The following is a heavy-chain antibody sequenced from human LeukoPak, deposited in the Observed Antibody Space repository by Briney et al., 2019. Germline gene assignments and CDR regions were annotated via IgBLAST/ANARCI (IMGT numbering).Heavy chain of an antibody. CDR3: AKDSFYCSGGSCYTFDY. CDR1: GFTFSSYA. CDR2: ISYDGSNK. V-gene: IGHV3-30-3*01. D-gene: IGHD2-15*01. Sequence: PGGSLRLSCAASGFTFSSYAMHWVRQAPGKGLEWVAVISYDGSNKYYADSVKGRFTISRDNSKNTLYLQMNSLRAEDTAVYYCAKDSFYCSGGSCYTFDYWGQGTLVTVSS. J-gene: IGHJ4*02.